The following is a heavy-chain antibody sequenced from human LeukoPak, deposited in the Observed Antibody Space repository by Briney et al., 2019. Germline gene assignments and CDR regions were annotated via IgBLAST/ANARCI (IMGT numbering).Heavy chain of an antibody. V-gene: IGHV3-7*01. CDR1: GFTFSSYW. CDR3: ARLGGYCSSTSCSSFDY. CDR2: IKQDGSDK. J-gene: IGHJ4*02. D-gene: IGHD2-2*01. Sequence: PGGSLRLSCAVSGFTFSSYWMSWVRQAPGKGLEWVTNIKQDGSDKYYVDSVKGRFTISRDNAKNSLYLQMNSLRAEDTAVYYCARLGGYCSSTSCSSFDYWGQGTLVTVSS.